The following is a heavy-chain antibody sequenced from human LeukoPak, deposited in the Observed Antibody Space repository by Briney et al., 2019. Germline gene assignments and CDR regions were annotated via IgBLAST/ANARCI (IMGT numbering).Heavy chain of an antibody. Sequence: PWGSLRLSCAASGFALSDYDIHWVRQPIGKGLDWVSGLGSAGDKYHAGSERGRFTISREDAENSVYLQMNGLRPEDTAIYYCARAKRETSTRPWTSGMDVWGQGTRVTVSS. CDR1: GFALSDYD. CDR3: ARAKRETSTRPWTSGMDV. CDR2: LGSAGDK. D-gene: IGHD3/OR15-3a*01. J-gene: IGHJ6*02. V-gene: IGHV3-13*01.